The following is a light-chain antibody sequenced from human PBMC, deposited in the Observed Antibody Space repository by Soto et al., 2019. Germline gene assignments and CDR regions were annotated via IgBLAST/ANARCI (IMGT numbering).Light chain of an antibody. CDR1: QDSYIY. V-gene: IGKV1-27*01. J-gene: IGKJ3*01. CDR2: AAS. Sequence: DIQMTQSPPSLSASVGDRVTISCRASQDSYIYLAWYQQKPGEAPKLLIYAASTLNSGDPSRFTGSGAGTACTLTISNPQPALLGTYYGQKASVHSLSSAPGTKVVIK. CDR3: QKASVHSLS.